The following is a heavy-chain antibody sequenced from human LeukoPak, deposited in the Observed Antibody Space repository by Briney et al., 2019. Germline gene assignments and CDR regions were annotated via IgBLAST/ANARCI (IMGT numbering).Heavy chain of an antibody. CDR2: IKGDGSST. D-gene: IGHD4-17*01. V-gene: IGHV3-74*01. CDR1: GFTFSTYW. Sequence: GGSLSLSCAASGFTFSTYWMHWVRQAPGKGLVWVARIKGDGSSTIYADSVKGRFTISRDNSKNTLYLQTSSLRAEDTAVYYCARASTTVPNLLDHWGRGTLVTVSS. J-gene: IGHJ4*02. CDR3: ARASTTVPNLLDH.